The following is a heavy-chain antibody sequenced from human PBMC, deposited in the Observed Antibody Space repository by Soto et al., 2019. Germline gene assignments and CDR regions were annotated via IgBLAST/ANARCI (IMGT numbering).Heavy chain of an antibody. CDR1: GGSISTGGYY. D-gene: IGHD4-17*01. V-gene: IGHV4-31*03. Sequence: QVQLQESGPGLVKPSQTLSLTCTVSGGSISTGGYYWTWIRQHPGKGLEWIGYIYYSGSTYYNPFFKSRVTISVDTSKNQFSLKLSSVTAADTAVYYCARGLSVTLFDNWGQGTLVTVSS. CDR3: ARGLSVTLFDN. CDR2: IYYSGST. J-gene: IGHJ4*02.